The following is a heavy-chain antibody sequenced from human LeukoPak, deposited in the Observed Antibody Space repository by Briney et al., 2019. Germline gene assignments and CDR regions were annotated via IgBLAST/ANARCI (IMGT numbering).Heavy chain of an antibody. CDR1: GLTVSSTY. Sequence: GGSLRLSCAVSGLTVSSTYMTWVRQAPGKGLECVSGISGSGDTTYYADSVKGQFTISRDNSKNTLYLQMNNLRAEDTAVYYCAKDVEASGWYLGYFHHWGQGTLVTVSS. CDR3: AKDVEASGWYLGYFHH. V-gene: IGHV3-23*01. D-gene: IGHD6-19*01. J-gene: IGHJ1*01. CDR2: ISGSGDTT.